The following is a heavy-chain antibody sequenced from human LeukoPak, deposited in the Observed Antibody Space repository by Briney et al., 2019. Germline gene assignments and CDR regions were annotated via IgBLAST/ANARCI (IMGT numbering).Heavy chain of an antibody. D-gene: IGHD6-19*01. CDR1: GFTFSSYA. Sequence: GGSLRLSCAASGFTFSSYAMSWVRQAPGKGLEWVSAISGSGGSTYYADSVKGRFTISRDNSKNTLYLQMNSLRAEGTAVYYCAKSSIAVAGRDDAFDIWGQGTMVTVSS. CDR3: AKSSIAVAGRDDAFDI. V-gene: IGHV3-23*01. J-gene: IGHJ3*02. CDR2: ISGSGGST.